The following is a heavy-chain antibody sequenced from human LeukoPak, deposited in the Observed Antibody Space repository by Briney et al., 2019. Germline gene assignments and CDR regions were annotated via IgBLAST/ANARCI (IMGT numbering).Heavy chain of an antibody. D-gene: IGHD3-22*01. CDR3: AKKSGYHAGYFDY. V-gene: IGHV3-23*01. CDR2: ITHSGTST. Sequence: GGSLRLSCAASGFTFSSYAMGWVRQAPGKGLEWVSAITHSGTSTYYADSVKGRFTISRDNSKNTLYLQMNSLRAEDTAVYYCAKKSGYHAGYFDYWGQGTLVTVSS. J-gene: IGHJ4*02. CDR1: GFTFSSYA.